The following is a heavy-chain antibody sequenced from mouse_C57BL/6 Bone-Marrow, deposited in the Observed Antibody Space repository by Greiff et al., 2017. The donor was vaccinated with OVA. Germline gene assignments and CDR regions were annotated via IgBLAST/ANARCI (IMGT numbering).Heavy chain of an antibody. CDR3: ARDWVRRYFDV. Sequence: QVQLQQPGAELVKPGASVKLSCKASGYTFTSYWMHWVKQRPGRGLEWMGRIDPNSGGTKYNEKFKSKATLTVDKPTSTAYMQLSSLTSEDSAVYYCARDWVRRYFDVWGTGTTVTVSS. CDR1: GYTFTSYW. CDR2: IDPNSGGT. D-gene: IGHD4-1*01. V-gene: IGHV1-72*01. J-gene: IGHJ1*03.